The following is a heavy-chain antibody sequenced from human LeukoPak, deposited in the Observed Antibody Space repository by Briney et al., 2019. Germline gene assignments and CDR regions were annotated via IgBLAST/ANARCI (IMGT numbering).Heavy chain of an antibody. CDR1: GFAFSSYD. J-gene: IGHJ5*02. V-gene: IGHV3-23*01. D-gene: IGHD1-26*01. Sequence: GGSLRLSCVASGFAFSSYDMTWVRQTPGRRLEWVSSIRPSGDNTYYGDSVKGRFTISRDNSKNTVYLQMNNMRVDDTAVYYCARVGGWHWFDPWGQGTLVTVSS. CDR3: ARVGGWHWFDP. CDR2: IRPSGDNT.